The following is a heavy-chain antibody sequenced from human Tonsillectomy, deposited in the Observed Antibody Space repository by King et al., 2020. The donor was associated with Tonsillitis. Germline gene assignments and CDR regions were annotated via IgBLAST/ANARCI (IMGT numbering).Heavy chain of an antibody. Sequence: EQLVQSGAEVKKPGSSVKVSCKASGGTFSSYGFSWVRQAPGQGLEWMGGIIPMFGTPKYAQKFQGRVTITADESTRTAYMEVSSLRSEDTAVYYCARGYGQHYGMEVWGQGTTVTVSS. CDR2: IIPMFGTP. V-gene: IGHV1-69*01. D-gene: IGHD4-17*01. J-gene: IGHJ6*02. CDR3: ARGYGQHYGMEV. CDR1: GGTFSSYG.